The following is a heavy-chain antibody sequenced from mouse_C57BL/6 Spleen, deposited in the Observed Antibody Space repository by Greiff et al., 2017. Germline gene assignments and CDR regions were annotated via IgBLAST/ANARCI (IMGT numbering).Heavy chain of an antibody. CDR2: IYPGSGNT. V-gene: IGHV1-76*01. Sequence: QVQLQQSGAELVRPGASVKLSCKASGYTFTDYYINWVKQRPGQGLEWIARIYPGSGNTYYNEKFKGKATLTAEKSSSTAYMQLSSLTSEDSAVYFCARCTTVVATRYYAMDYWGQGTSVTVSS. CDR1: GYTFTDYY. J-gene: IGHJ4*01. D-gene: IGHD1-1*01. CDR3: ARCTTVVATRYYAMDY.